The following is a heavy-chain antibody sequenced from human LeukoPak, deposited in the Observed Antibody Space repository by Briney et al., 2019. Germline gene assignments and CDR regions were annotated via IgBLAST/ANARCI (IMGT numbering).Heavy chain of an antibody. CDR1: GFTFSSYW. Sequence: GGSLRLSCTAYGFTFSSYWMRWVRQAPGKGLEWVANIKHDGSKEYYVDSVKGRFTISRDNAKNSLYLQMNSLRAEDTAMYYCAKLMYDDSVWGSHDHSWLIHYWGQGTLVTVSS. D-gene: IGHD3-16*01. V-gene: IGHV3-7*01. CDR3: AKLMYDDSVWGSHDHSWLIHY. J-gene: IGHJ4*02. CDR2: IKHDGSKE.